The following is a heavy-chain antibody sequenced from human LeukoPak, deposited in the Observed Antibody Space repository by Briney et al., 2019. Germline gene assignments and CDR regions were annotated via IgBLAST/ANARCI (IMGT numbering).Heavy chain of an antibody. J-gene: IGHJ4*02. CDR1: GYTFTDYY. V-gene: IGHV1-2*02. CDR2: INPNDGDT. CDR3: ARANFLYCSSSTCLFDY. D-gene: IGHD2-2*01. Sequence: ASVKVSCKASGYTFTDYYMHWVRQAPGQGFGWMGWINPNDGDTNYAQKFQGRVTMTRDTSISTAHMEVSRLRPDDTAVYYCARANFLYCSSSTCLFDYWGQGALVTVS.